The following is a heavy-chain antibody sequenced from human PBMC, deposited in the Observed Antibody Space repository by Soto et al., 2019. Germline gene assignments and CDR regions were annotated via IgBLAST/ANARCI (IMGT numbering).Heavy chain of an antibody. J-gene: IGHJ6*02. CDR2: INHSGST. CDR1: GGSFIGYY. Sequence: SETLSLTCAVYGGSFIGYYWSWIRQPPGKGLEWIGEINHSGSTNYNPSLKSRVTISVDTSKNQFSLKLSSVTAADTAVYYCARAFCSSTSCYVYYGMDVWGQGTTVTVSS. V-gene: IGHV4-34*01. D-gene: IGHD2-2*01. CDR3: ARAFCSSTSCYVYYGMDV.